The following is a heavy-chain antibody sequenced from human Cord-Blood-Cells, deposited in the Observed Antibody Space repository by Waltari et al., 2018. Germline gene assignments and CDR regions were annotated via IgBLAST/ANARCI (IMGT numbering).Heavy chain of an antibody. CDR3: ARVVSGNIVVVIANGMYYFDY. CDR2: IKQDGREK. CDR1: GFTFSSYW. D-gene: IGHD2-21*01. V-gene: IGHV3-7*01. J-gene: IGHJ4*02. Sequence: EVQLVESGGGLVQPGGSLRLSCAASGFTFSSYWMSWVRQAPGKGLEWVANIKQDGREKYYVDAGKGRFTISRDNAKNSLYLQMNSRRAEDTAVYYCARVVSGNIVVVIANGMYYFDYWGQGTLVTVSS.